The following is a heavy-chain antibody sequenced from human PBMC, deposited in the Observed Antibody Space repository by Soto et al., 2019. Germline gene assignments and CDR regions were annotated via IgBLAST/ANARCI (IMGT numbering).Heavy chain of an antibody. J-gene: IGHJ4*02. CDR3: ARGFIAARPRQGGPSDY. V-gene: IGHV3-33*01. Sequence: GGSLRLSCAASVFTFSSYGMHWVRQAPAKGLEGVAVIWYDGSNKYYADSVKGRFTISRDNSKNTLYLQMNSLRAEDTAVYYCARGFIAARPRQGGPSDYWGQGTLVTV. D-gene: IGHD6-6*01. CDR1: VFTFSSYG. CDR2: IWYDGSNK.